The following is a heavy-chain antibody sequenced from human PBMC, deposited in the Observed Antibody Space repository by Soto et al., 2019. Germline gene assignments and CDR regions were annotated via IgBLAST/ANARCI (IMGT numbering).Heavy chain of an antibody. J-gene: IGHJ5*02. Sequence: QGQMVESGGGVVRPGRSLRLSCEATGFSFNTHGMHWVRQAPGKGLEWVAVIVNDGSEQAYSDSVKGRFTILRDNSKKTLYLQMNNLRAEDTAVYYCARDDNYDDNGLDLWGQGILVTVSS. CDR1: GFSFNTHG. CDR3: ARDDNYDDNGLDL. V-gene: IGHV3-33*01. D-gene: IGHD4-17*01. CDR2: IVNDGSEQ.